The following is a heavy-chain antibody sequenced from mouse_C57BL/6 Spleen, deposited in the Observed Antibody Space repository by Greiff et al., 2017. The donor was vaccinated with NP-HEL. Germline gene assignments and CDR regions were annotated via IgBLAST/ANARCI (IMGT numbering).Heavy chain of an antibody. D-gene: IGHD3-2*02. Sequence: VQLQQSGAELVKPGASVKMSCKASGYTFTSYWITWVKQRPGQGLEWIGDIYPGSGSTNYNEKFKSKATLTVDTSSSTAYMQLSSLTSEDSAVYYCARQDSSGYVGVYWGQGTLVTVSA. J-gene: IGHJ3*01. CDR1: GYTFTSYW. CDR2: IYPGSGST. V-gene: IGHV1-55*01. CDR3: ARQDSSGYVGVY.